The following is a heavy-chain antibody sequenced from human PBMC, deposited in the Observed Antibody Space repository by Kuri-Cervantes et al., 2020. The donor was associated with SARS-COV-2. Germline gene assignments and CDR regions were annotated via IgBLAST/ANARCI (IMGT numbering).Heavy chain of an antibody. CDR3: ARGAPIVVVPAAKGDDAFDI. CDR2: INPSGGST. Sequence: ASVKVSCKASGYTFTNYYMHWARQAPGQGLEWMGIINPSGGSTSYAQKFQGRVTMTRDTSTSTVYMELSSLRSEDTAVYYCARGAPIVVVPAAKGDDAFDIWGQGTMVTVSS. J-gene: IGHJ3*02. D-gene: IGHD2-2*01. V-gene: IGHV1-46*01. CDR1: GYTFTNYY.